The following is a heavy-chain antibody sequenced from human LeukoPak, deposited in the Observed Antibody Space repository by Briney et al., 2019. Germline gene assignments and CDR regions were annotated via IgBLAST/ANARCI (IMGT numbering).Heavy chain of an antibody. CDR1: GFTFSSYS. CDR3: AREITGRRDDAFDI. Sequence: GGSLRLSCAASGFTFSSYSMNWVRQAPGKGLEWVSYISSSSSTIYYADSVKGRFTISRDNAKNSLYLQMNSLRAEDTAVYYCAREITGRRDDAFDIWGQGTMVTVSS. CDR2: ISSSSSTI. D-gene: IGHD3-16*01. J-gene: IGHJ3*02. V-gene: IGHV3-48*04.